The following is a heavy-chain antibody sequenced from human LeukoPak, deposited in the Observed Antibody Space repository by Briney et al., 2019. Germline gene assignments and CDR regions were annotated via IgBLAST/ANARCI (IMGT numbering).Heavy chain of an antibody. V-gene: IGHV3-74*01. CDR3: AKSDWFDP. CDR1: GFTFSNYW. Sequence: GESLRLSCATSGFTFSNYWMSWLRQAPGKGLVWVARLKSDGSSASYAESVKGRFTISRDNARSTLYLQMNSLRVDDAAVYYCAKSDWFDPWGRGILVTVSS. CDR2: LKSDGSSA. J-gene: IGHJ5*01.